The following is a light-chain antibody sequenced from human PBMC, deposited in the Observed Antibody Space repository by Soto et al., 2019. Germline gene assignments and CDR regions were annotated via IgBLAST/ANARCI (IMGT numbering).Light chain of an antibody. Sequence: DIQMTQAPSSVSASVGDRVTSTCRASQDIPNRVAWFQQRPGRAPKYLIQAASMLQSGFPSRFSATRSGTDFTLTIASLQTEDFAADYCLQVENLPRTFGQGTKLEIK. CDR3: LQVENLPRT. CDR1: QDIPNR. CDR2: AAS. J-gene: IGKJ1*01. V-gene: IGKV1-12*01.